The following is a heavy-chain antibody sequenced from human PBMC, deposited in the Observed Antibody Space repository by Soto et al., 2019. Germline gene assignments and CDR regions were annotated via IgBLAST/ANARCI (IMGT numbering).Heavy chain of an antibody. CDR3: TTGHDYYDSSGYYYEWGY. V-gene: IGHV3-15*07. Sequence: EVQLVESGGGLVKPGGSLRLSCAAPGFTFSNAWMNWVRQAPGKGLEWVGRIKSKTDGGTTDYAAPVKGRFTISRDDSKNTLYLQMNSLKTEDTAVYYCTTGHDYYDSSGYYYEWGYWGQGTLVTVSS. J-gene: IGHJ4*02. CDR1: GFTFSNAW. CDR2: IKSKTDGGTT. D-gene: IGHD3-22*01.